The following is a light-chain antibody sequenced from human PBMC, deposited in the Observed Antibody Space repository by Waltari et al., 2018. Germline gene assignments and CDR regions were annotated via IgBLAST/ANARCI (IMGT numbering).Light chain of an antibody. CDR2: KAS. Sequence: DIQMTQSPSTLSASVGDNVTFSFRASQSISKWLAWYKQKPGKAPKLLIYKASTLESGVPSRFSGSGSGTEFTLTISSLQPEDFATYYCQQYNSYSLLSFGGGTKVEIK. J-gene: IGKJ4*01. V-gene: IGKV1-5*03. CDR3: QQYNSYSLLS. CDR1: QSISKW.